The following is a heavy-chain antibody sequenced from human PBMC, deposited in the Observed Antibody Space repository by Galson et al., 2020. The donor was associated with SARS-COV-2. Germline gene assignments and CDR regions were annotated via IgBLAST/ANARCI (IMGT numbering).Heavy chain of an antibody. CDR3: ARLSLGYCSSISGHDAFDI. V-gene: IGHV4-59*08. D-gene: IGHD2-2*01. Sequence: IRQPPGKGLEWIGYIYYSGTTNYNPSLKSRVTISVDTSKNQFSLKLSSVTAADTAVYYCARLSLGYCSSISGHDAFDIWGQVTMVTVSS. CDR2: IYYSGTT. J-gene: IGHJ3*02.